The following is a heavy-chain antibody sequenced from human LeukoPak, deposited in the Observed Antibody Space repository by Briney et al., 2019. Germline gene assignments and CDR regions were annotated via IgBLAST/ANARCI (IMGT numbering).Heavy chain of an antibody. J-gene: IGHJ4*02. Sequence: PSETLSLTCTVSGGSLSSYYWSWIRQPPGKGLEWIGYIYYSGSTNYNPSLKSRVTISVDTSKNQFSLKLSSVTAADTAVYYCARLSYDFWSGDYKAFDYWGQGTLVTVSS. CDR3: ARLSYDFWSGDYKAFDY. CDR2: IYYSGST. D-gene: IGHD3-3*01. CDR1: GGSLSSYY. V-gene: IGHV4-59*08.